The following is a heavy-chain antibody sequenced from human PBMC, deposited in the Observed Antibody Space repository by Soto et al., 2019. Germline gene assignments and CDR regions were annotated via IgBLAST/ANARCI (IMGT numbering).Heavy chain of an antibody. J-gene: IGHJ5*02. CDR3: ARNRRAYCGGDCPWGS. CDR1: RYTFNAYY. Sequence: QVQLVQSGAEVKKPGASVKVSCKASRYTFNAYYIHWVRQAPGQGLEWMGWIDPNVGDTKYAQSFQGRVTMTWDTSITTASMELSGLRSDDTAVYFCARNRRAYCGGDCPWGSWGQGTLVTVSS. V-gene: IGHV1-2*02. D-gene: IGHD2-21*02. CDR2: IDPNVGDT.